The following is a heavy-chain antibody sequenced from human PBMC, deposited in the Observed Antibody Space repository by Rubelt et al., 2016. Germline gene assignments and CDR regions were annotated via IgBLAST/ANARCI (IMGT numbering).Heavy chain of an antibody. CDR2: SGST. D-gene: IGHD2/OR15-2a*01. V-gene: IGHV4-34*09. Sequence: SGSTNYNPSLKSRVTISVDTSKNQFSLKLNSVTAADTAVYYCARAHSLFSYYFDYWGQGTLVTVSS. CDR3: ARAHSLFSYYFDY. J-gene: IGHJ4*02.